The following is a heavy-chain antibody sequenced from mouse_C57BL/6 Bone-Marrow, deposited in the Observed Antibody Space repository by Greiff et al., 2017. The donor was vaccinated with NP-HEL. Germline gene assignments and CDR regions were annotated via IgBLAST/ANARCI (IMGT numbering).Heavy chain of an antibody. Sequence: QVQLKESGPELVKPGASVKISCKASGYAFSSSWMNWVKQRPGKGLEWIGRIYPGDGDTNYNGKFKGKATLTADKSSSTAYMQLSSLTSEDSAVYFCARGGTRYAMDYWGQGTSVTVSS. V-gene: IGHV1-82*01. D-gene: IGHD3-3*01. CDR3: ARGGTRYAMDY. CDR2: IYPGDGDT. J-gene: IGHJ4*01. CDR1: GYAFSSSW.